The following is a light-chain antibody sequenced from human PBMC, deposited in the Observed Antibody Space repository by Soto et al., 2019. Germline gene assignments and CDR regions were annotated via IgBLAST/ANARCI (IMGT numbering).Light chain of an antibody. V-gene: IGLV2-14*01. CDR1: SSDVGAYNY. Sequence: QSVLTQPASVSGSPGQSITISCTGTSSDVGAYNYVSWYQQHPGKAPKLMIYEVSNRPSGVSNRFSGSKSGNTASLTISGLQADDEADYYCSSYTTDSTLYVFGTGTKLTVL. CDR2: EVS. CDR3: SSYTTDSTLYV. J-gene: IGLJ1*01.